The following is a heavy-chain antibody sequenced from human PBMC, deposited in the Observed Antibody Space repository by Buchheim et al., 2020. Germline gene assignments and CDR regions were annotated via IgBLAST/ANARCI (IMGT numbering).Heavy chain of an antibody. CDR1: GYTFTDYY. D-gene: IGHD3-10*01. Sequence: QVQLVQSGAEVKKPGTSVKVSCRASGYTFTDYYVHWVRQAPGQGLDWMGWINPNNGATNYAPKFQGRVTWTRDPAISTAYMELKKLISGDTAVYYCARVGYYGSGSYLLHWGQGT. CDR3: ARVGYYGSGSYLLH. J-gene: IGHJ4*02. V-gene: IGHV1-2*02. CDR2: INPNNGAT.